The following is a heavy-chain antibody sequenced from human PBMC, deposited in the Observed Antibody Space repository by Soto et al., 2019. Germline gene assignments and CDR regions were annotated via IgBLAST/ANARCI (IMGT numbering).Heavy chain of an antibody. CDR2: ISAGGGNT. V-gene: IGHV3-23*01. Sequence: EVQLLESGGGLVQPGGSLRLSCAASGFSFSTYAMSWVRRAPGKGLEWVSGISAGGGNTFYADSVRGRFTISRDNSKNTLYLQINSLRAEDTALYYCVKHSEYQLLSWFDPWGQGTLVTVSS. CDR3: VKHSEYQLLSWFDP. CDR1: GFSFSTYA. D-gene: IGHD2-2*01. J-gene: IGHJ5*02.